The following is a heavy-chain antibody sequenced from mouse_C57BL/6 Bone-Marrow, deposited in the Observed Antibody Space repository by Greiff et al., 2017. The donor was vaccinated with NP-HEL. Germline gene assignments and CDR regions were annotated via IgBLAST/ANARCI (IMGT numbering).Heavy chain of an antibody. V-gene: IGHV5-17*01. CDR1: GFTFSDYG. J-gene: IGHJ4*01. CDR2: ISSGSSTI. CDR3: ARISYDYDRAMDY. D-gene: IGHD2-4*01. Sequence: EVHLVESGGGLVKPGGSLKLSCAASGFTFSDYGMHWVRQAPEKGLEWVAYISSGSSTIYYADTVKGRFTISRDNAKNTLFLQMTSLRSEDTAMYYCARISYDYDRAMDYWGQGTSVTVSS.